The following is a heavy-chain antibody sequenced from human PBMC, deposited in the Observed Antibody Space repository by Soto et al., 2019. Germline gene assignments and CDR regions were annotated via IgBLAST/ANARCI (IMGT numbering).Heavy chain of an antibody. CDR2: IWYDGSNK. V-gene: IGHV3-33*01. Sequence: QVQLVESGGGVVQPGRSLRLSCAAFGFTFSSYGMHWVRQAPGKGLEWVAVIWYDGSNKYHADSVKGRFTISRDNSKNTRYLQMNSLRAEDTAVYYCARKGQCSSASCYAREAFDICGQRKMVTVAS. CDR1: GFTFSSYG. J-gene: IGHJ3*02. CDR3: ARKGQCSSASCYAREAFDI. D-gene: IGHD2-2*01.